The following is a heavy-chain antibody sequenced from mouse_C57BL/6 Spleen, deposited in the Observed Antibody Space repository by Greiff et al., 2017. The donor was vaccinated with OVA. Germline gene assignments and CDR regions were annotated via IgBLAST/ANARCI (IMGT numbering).Heavy chain of an antibody. CDR3: ALTIYDGYYGYFDV. CDR2: IWTGGGT. Sequence: VQLVESGPGLVAPSQSLSITCTVSGFSLTSYAISWVRQPPGKGLEWLGVIWTGGGTNYNSALKSRLSISKDNSKSQVFLKMNSLQTDDTARYYCALTIYDGYYGYFDVWGTGTTVTVSS. V-gene: IGHV2-9-1*01. CDR1: GFSLTSYA. J-gene: IGHJ1*03. D-gene: IGHD2-3*01.